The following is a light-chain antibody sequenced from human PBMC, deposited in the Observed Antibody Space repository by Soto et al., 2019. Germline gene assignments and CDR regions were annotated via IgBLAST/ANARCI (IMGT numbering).Light chain of an antibody. CDR3: QQHNDWPLT. V-gene: IGKV3D-15*01. J-gene: IGKJ4*01. CDR2: GAS. Sequence: EIVMTQSPDTLSVSPGERVSLSCRASQSAGTSLAWYQQKPGQAPRLLIYGASTRATGIPARFSGSGSGTEVTLTISTLQSEDVAVYYCQQHNDWPLTFGGRTKVEI. CDR1: QSAGTS.